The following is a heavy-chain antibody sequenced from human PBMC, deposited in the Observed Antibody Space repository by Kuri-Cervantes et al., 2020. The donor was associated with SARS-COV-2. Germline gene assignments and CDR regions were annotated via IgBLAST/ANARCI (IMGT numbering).Heavy chain of an antibody. D-gene: IGHD4-17*01. CDR3: ARDVKQDYGGLYY. J-gene: IGHJ4*02. V-gene: IGHV4-59*11. CDR1: GGSISSHY. CDR2: IYYSGST. Sequence: GSLRLSCTVSGGSISSHYWSRIRQPPGKGLEWIGYIYYSGSTNYNPSLKSRVTISVDTSKNQFSLKLSSVTAADTAVYYCARDVKQDYGGLYYWGQGTLVTVSS.